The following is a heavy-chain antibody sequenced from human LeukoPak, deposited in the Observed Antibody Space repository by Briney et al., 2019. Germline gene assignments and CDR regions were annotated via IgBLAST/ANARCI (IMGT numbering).Heavy chain of an antibody. V-gene: IGHV1-8*02. D-gene: IGHD3-16*01. CDR1: GGTFSSYA. CDR2: MNPNSGNT. Sequence: ASVKVSCKASGGTFSSYAISWVRQAPGQGLEWMGWMNPNSGNTGYAQKFQGRVTMTRNTSISTAYMELSSLRSEDTAVYYCARGVSGEGYADAFDIWGQGTRVTVSS. J-gene: IGHJ3*02. CDR3: ARGVSGEGYADAFDI.